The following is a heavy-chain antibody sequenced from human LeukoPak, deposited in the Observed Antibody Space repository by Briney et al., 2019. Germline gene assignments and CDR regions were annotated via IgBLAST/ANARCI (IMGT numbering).Heavy chain of an antibody. CDR1: GGTFSSYA. CDR2: IIPIFGTA. J-gene: IGHJ3*02. CDR3: ASTSSMVRGVLDAFDI. V-gene: IGHV1-69*06. D-gene: IGHD3-10*01. Sequence: SVKVSCKASGGTFSSYAISWVRQAPGQGLEWMGGIIPIFGTANYAQKFQGRVTITADKSTSTAYMELSGLRSEDTAVYYCASTSSMVRGVLDAFDIWGQGTMVTVSS.